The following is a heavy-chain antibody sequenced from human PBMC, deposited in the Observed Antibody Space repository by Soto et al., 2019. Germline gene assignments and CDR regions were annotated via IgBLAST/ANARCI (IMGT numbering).Heavy chain of an antibody. Sequence: QVQLVESGGGSVKPGRSLRLSCATSGFTFSDYYMTWMRQAPGKGLEWISYISSSGSTIYYADSVKGRFTISRDNAKNSLFLQMDSLRAEDTAVYYCARGQRPGLAARFDFWGQGTLVTVSS. CDR1: GFTFSDYY. CDR3: ARGQRPGLAARFDF. V-gene: IGHV3-11*01. CDR2: ISSSGSTI. J-gene: IGHJ4*02. D-gene: IGHD6-6*01.